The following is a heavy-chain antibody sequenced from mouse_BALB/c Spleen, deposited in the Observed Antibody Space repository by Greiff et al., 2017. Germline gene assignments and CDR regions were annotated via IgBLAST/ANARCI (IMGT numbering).Heavy chain of an antibody. V-gene: IGHV5-6-4*01. CDR2: ISSGGSYT. Sequence: EVKLVESGGGLVKPGGSLKLSCAASGFTFSSYTMSWVRQTPEKRLEWVATISSGGSYTYYPDSVKGRFTISRDNAKNTLYLQMSSLKSEDTAMYYCTRDTGTSLFDYWGQGTTLTVSS. D-gene: IGHD4-1*01. CDR1: GFTFSSYT. J-gene: IGHJ2*01. CDR3: TRDTGTSLFDY.